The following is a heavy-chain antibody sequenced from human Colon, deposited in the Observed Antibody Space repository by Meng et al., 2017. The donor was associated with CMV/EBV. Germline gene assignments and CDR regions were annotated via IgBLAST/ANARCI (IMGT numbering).Heavy chain of an antibody. D-gene: IGHD3-16*02. Sequence: FTLKNYRMNWVRKAPGKGLEWVSSISSASTYINYTDSVNGRFTISRDNAKNSLYLQMSSLRAEDTAIYYCARERGGNIVATRLDFDLWGRGTLVTVSS. V-gene: IGHV3-21*01. CDR1: FTLKNYR. J-gene: IGHJ2*01. CDR2: ISSASTYI. CDR3: ARERGGNIVATRLDFDL.